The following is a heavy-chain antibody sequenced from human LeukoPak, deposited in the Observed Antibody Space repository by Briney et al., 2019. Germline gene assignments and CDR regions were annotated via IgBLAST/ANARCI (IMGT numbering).Heavy chain of an antibody. CDR2: IYPGDSDT. CDR3: ATHDYGDFFDY. D-gene: IGHD4-17*01. J-gene: IGHJ4*02. CDR1: GYNFTNYW. Sequence: GESLKISCKGFGYNFTNYWIDWVRQVPGKGLEWMGIIYPGDSDTRCSPSFQGQVTISADKSISTAYLQWRSLKASDTAMYYCATHDYGDFFDYWGQGTLVTVSS. V-gene: IGHV5-51*01.